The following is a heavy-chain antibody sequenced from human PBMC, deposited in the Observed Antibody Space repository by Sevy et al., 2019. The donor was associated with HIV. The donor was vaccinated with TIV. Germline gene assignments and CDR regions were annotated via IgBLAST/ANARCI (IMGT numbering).Heavy chain of an antibody. CDR3: ARDRATSATGTLFDY. V-gene: IGHV3-23*01. CDR2: LSDSGVST. J-gene: IGHJ4*02. Sequence: GGCLRLSCAASGFTSSSYAMSWVRQPPGRGLEWVSTLSDSGVSTYYADSVKGRFTISRDNSKNILYLHMNSLRAEDTAVYYCARDRATSATGTLFDYWGQGTLVTVSS. CDR1: GFTSSSYA. D-gene: IGHD3-9*01.